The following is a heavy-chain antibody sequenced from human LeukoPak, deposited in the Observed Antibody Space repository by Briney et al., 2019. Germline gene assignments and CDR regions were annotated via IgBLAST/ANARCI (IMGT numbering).Heavy chain of an antibody. V-gene: IGHV3-7*03. D-gene: IGHD2-8*02. CDR2: IKEDGSEE. Sequence: GGSLRLSCAASGFPFNTYWMTWVRQAPGKGLEWVANIKEDGSEEHYVDSVKGRFTISRDNSRNTLYLQMNSLKAEDTAVYYCAKGRPGGAVLAAYFDYWGQGTLLTVSS. CDR3: AKGRPGGAVLAAYFDY. CDR1: GFPFNTYW. J-gene: IGHJ4*02.